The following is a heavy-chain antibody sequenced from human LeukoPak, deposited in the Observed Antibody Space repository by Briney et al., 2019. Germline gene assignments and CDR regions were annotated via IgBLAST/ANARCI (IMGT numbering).Heavy chain of an antibody. J-gene: IGHJ4*02. CDR1: GYTFTGYY. Sequence: ASVKVSCKASGYTFTGYYMHWVRQAPGQGLEWMGWINPNSGGTNYAQKFQGWVTMTRDTSISTAYMELSRLRSDDTAVYYCARARYYYGSGSYFGALYYFDYWGQGTLVTVSS. V-gene: IGHV1-2*04. CDR3: ARARYYYGSGSYFGALYYFDY. D-gene: IGHD3-10*01. CDR2: INPNSGGT.